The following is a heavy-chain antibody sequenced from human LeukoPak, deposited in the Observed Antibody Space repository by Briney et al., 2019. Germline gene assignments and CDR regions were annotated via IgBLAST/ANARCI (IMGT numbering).Heavy chain of an antibody. J-gene: IGHJ2*01. CDR3: ARGAGCSSTSCYALRYFDL. V-gene: IGHV1-2*02. CDR2: INPNSGGT. D-gene: IGHD2-2*01. Sequence: GASVKVSCKASGYTFTGYYMRWVRQAPGQGLEWMGWINPNSGGTNYAQKFQGRVTMTRDTSISTAYMELSRLRSDDTAVYYCARGAGCSSTSCYALRYFDLWGRGTLVTVSS. CDR1: GYTFTGYY.